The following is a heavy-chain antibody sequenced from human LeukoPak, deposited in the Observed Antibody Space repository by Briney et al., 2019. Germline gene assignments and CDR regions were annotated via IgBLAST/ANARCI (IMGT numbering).Heavy chain of an antibody. V-gene: IGHV3-74*01. J-gene: IGHJ4*02. Sequence: GGALRLSCAASGVTFSSYWMHWVRQAPGKGVVWVSRISSDGRSTNYADSVKGRFTISRDNAKNMVYLQMNRLRVDDTAVYYCVRSLDYWGQGTLVTVSS. CDR1: GVTFSSYW. CDR2: ISSDGRST. CDR3: VRSLDY.